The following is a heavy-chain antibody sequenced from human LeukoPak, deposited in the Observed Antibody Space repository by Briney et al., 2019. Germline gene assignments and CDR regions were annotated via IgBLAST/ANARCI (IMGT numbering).Heavy chain of an antibody. CDR2: INPNSGGT. V-gene: IGHV1-2*02. Sequence: ASVTVSLKSSGYTFTGYYMHWVRQPPGQGLEWMGWINPNSGGTNYSQKFQGRVTITRDTSISTAYMELSRLRSDDTAVYYCAITNDLDAFDIWGQGTMVTVSS. CDR1: GYTFTGYY. CDR3: AITNDLDAFDI. J-gene: IGHJ3*02.